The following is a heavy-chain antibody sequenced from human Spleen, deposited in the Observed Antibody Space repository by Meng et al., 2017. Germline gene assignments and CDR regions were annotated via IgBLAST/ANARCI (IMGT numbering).Heavy chain of an antibody. CDR1: GFTFSRYW. Sequence: GGSLRLSCAASGFTFSRYWMSWVRQAPGKGLEWVADIKEDGSEKNYVDSVKGRFTISRDNAKNSLYLQMNSLRAEDTAVYYCAKEKYGGGHFDYWGQGTVVTVSS. D-gene: IGHD2-21*01. CDR2: IKEDGSEK. CDR3: AKEKYGGGHFDY. V-gene: IGHV3-7*01. J-gene: IGHJ4*02.